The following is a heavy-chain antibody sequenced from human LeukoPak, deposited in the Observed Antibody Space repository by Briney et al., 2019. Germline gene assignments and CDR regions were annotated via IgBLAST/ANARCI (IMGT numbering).Heavy chain of an antibody. CDR1: GYTFTSYD. V-gene: IGHV1-8*01. CDR3: ARGSRGRRYYYHYMDV. J-gene: IGHJ6*03. Sequence: ASVKVSCKASGYTFTSYDINWVRQATGQGLEWMGWMNPNSGNTGYAQKFQGRVTMTRNTSISTAYMELSSLRSEDTAVYYCARGSRGRRYYYHYMDVWCKGTTVTVSS. CDR2: MNPNSGNT.